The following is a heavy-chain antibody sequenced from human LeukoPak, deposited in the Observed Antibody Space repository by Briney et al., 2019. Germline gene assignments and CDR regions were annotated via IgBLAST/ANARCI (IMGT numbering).Heavy chain of an antibody. V-gene: IGHV3-20*04. CDR1: GFTFDDYG. CDR2: INWNGGST. D-gene: IGHD3-22*01. J-gene: IGHJ4*02. CDR3: AKFMIVDTGDY. Sequence: GGSLRLSCAASGFTFDDYGMSWVRQAPGKGLEWVSGINWNGGSTGYADSVKGRFTISRDNAKNSLYLQMNSLRAEDTAVYYCAKFMIVDTGDYWGQGTLVTVSS.